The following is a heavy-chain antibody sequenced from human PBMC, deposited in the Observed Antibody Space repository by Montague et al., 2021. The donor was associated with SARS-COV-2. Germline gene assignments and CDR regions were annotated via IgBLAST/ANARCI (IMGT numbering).Heavy chain of an antibody. CDR2: IYSSGST. J-gene: IGHJ4*02. CDR1: GGSISNYY. Sequence: SETLSLTCTVSGGSISNYYCSWIRQPAGKGLEWSGRIYSSGSTNYNPSLKSRISMSVDTSKNQFSLELSSVTAADTAIYYCARDYSHCSGGSCVFDYWGQGTLVTVSS. V-gene: IGHV4-4*07. CDR3: ARDYSHCSGGSCVFDY. D-gene: IGHD2-15*01.